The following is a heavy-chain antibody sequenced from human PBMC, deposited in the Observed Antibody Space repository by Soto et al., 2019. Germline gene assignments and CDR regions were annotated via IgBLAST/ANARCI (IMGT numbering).Heavy chain of an antibody. CDR3: ARDQTGY. J-gene: IGHJ1*01. CDR1: GFTFSSYA. CDR2: ISASGDSA. V-gene: IGHV3-23*01. Sequence: GGSLRLSCAASGFTFSSYAMSWVRQAPGKGLEWVSAISASGDSAYYADSVKGRFTISRDNSKNMLYLQLNSLRAGDTAIYYCARDQTGYWGQGTLVTVSS.